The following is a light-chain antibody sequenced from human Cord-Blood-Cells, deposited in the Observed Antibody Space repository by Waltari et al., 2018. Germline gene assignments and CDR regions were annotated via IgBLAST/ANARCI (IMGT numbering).Light chain of an antibody. CDR3: QSYDSSLSGYV. Sequence: QSLLTQPPSVSVAPGQRVTIFCTGSSSNIGAGNDGHWYQQLPGPAPKLLIYGNSNRPSGVPDRFSGSKSGTSASLAITGLQAEDEADYYCQSYDSSLSGYVFGTGTKVTVL. J-gene: IGLJ1*01. CDR1: SSNIGAGND. V-gene: IGLV1-40*01. CDR2: GNS.